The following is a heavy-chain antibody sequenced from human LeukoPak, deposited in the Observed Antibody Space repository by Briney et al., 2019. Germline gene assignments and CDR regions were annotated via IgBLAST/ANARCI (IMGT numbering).Heavy chain of an antibody. CDR3: ATYYYDSSGYYGEFDY. J-gene: IGHJ4*02. CDR2: IIPIFGTA. Sequence: GASVKVSCKASGGTFSSYAISWVRQAPGQGLEWMGGIIPIFGTANYAQKFQGRVTITADESTSTAYMELSSLRSEDTAVYYCATYYYDSSGYYGEFDYWGQGTLVTVSS. V-gene: IGHV1-69*13. D-gene: IGHD3-22*01. CDR1: GGTFSSYA.